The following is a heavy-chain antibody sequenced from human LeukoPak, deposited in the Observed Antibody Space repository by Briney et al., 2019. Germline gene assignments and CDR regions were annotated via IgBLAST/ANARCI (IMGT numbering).Heavy chain of an antibody. CDR1: KFTFSSYG. CDR2: ISDDGGNK. CDR3: AKDLGVSIYGDYVVGGMDV. V-gene: IGHV3-30*18. D-gene: IGHD4-17*01. J-gene: IGHJ6*02. Sequence: PGRALRLSCAASKFTFSSYGMHWVRQDPGKGLEWVAFISDDGGNKYYADSVKGRFTISRDNSKNTLYLQMNSLRAEDTAVYYCAKDLGVSIYGDYVVGGMDVWGRGTTVTVSS.